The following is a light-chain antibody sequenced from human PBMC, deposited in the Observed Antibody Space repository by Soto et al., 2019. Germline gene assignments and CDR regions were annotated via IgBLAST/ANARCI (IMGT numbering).Light chain of an antibody. CDR3: YSYTTGSTDV. CDR1: SSDVGAYNF. J-gene: IGLJ1*01. V-gene: IGLV2-14*01. Sequence: QSALTQPASVSGSPGQSITISCTGTSSDVGAYNFVSWYQQHPATVPKLMIYHVNNRPSGVSDRFSGSKSGNTASLTISGLRAEDEADYYCYSYTTGSTDVFGTGTKLTVL. CDR2: HVN.